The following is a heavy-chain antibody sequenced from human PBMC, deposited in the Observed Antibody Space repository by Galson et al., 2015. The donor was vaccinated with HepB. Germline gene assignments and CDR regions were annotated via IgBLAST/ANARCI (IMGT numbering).Heavy chain of an antibody. V-gene: IGHV2-5*02. CDR2: IYWDDDK. J-gene: IGHJ6*02. D-gene: IGHD3-3*01. CDR3: AHQDTSTYYDFWSGIGGDYYYYGMDV. CDR1: GFSLSTSGVG. Sequence: PALVKPTQTLTLTCTFSGFSLSTSGVGVGWIRQPPGKALEWLALIYWDDDKRYSPSLKSRLTITKDTSKNQVVLTMTNMDPVDTATYYCAHQDTSTYYDFWSGIGGDYYYYGMDVWGQGTTVTVSS.